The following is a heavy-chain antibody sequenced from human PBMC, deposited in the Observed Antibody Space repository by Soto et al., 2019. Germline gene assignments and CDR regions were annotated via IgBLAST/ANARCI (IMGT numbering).Heavy chain of an antibody. V-gene: IGHV3-21*01. CDR1: GFTFNSYS. D-gene: IGHD1-7*01. CDR2: ISSFSNYM. Sequence: VQLVESGGGLVKPGGSLRLSCAVSGFTFNSYSMNWVRQAPGKGLEWVSSISSFSNYMYYTDSVKGRFTIARDTARXSXYXXMNSRRGEDTCVYYCARAGGYNRTTLIPRAYDMDVWGRGTTVTVSS. CDR3: ARAGGYNRTTLIPRAYDMDV. J-gene: IGHJ6*02.